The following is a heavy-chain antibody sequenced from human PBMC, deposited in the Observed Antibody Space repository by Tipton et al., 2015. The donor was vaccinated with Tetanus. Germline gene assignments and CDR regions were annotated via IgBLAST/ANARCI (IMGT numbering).Heavy chain of an antibody. D-gene: IGHD1-26*01. CDR1: GFTFSSYW. CDR2: IKEDGSEK. J-gene: IGHJ4*02. CDR3: ARWLEGSIAELDY. V-gene: IGHV3-7*03. Sequence: SLRLSCTASGFTFSSYWMSWVRQTPGKGLEWEANIKEDGSEKYYVDSVKGRFTSSRDNSKNIHYLEMSSLRAEDTAVYYCARWLEGSIAELDYWGQGTLVAVSS.